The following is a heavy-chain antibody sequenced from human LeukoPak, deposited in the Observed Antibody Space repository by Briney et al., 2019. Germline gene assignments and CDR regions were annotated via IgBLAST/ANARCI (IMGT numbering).Heavy chain of an antibody. CDR3: AREIPSAVNWFDP. Sequence: ASVKVSCKASGYTFTGYYMHWVRQAPGQGLEWMGWINPNSGGTNYAQKFQGRVTMTRDTSITTAYMEVSRLRSDGTAVYYCAREIPSAVNWFDPWGQGTLVTVSS. CDR2: INPNSGGT. D-gene: IGHD4/OR15-4a*01. CDR1: GYTFTGYY. V-gene: IGHV1-2*02. J-gene: IGHJ5*02.